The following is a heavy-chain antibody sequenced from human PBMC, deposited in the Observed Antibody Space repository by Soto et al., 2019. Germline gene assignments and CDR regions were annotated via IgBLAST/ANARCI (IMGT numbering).Heavy chain of an antibody. V-gene: IGHV3-33*06. Sequence: TGGSLRLSCAASGFTLSGYAMHWVRQAPGKGPEWVATIWYDGSKEYYADSVKGRFTISRDLSKNTLYLQMDSLRAEDTALYYCAKDPGYDFFDFEYWGQGALVTVSS. CDR2: IWYDGSKE. CDR3: AKDPGYDFFDFEY. J-gene: IGHJ4*02. CDR1: GFTLSGYA. D-gene: IGHD3-3*01.